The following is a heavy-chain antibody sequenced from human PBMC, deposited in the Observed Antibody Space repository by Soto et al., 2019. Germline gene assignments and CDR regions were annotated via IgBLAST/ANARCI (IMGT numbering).Heavy chain of an antibody. CDR3: ARVCSTTSCYGAFDI. Sequence: EVQLVESGGGLVQPGGSLRLSCAASGFTFSTYAMHWVRQAPGKGLEYVSLISGDGRSTYYANSVKGRFTISRDNSKNTLYLQMGSLRAEDMALYYCARVCSTTSCYGAFDIWGQGTMVIVSS. D-gene: IGHD2-2*01. CDR1: GFTFSTYA. CDR2: ISGDGRST. J-gene: IGHJ3*02. V-gene: IGHV3-64*01.